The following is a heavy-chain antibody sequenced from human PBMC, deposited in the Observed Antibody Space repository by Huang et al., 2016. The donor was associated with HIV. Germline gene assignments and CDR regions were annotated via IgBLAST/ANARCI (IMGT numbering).Heavy chain of an antibody. V-gene: IGHV1-18*01. CDR1: GYDFGSYG. CDR2: IGSDSRDA. D-gene: IGHD3-22*01. J-gene: IGHJ3*01. Sequence: QVQLVQSGGEVKQPGASVRVYCKASGYDFGSYGMSWVRPAPGPGLAWLGWIGSDSRDARTAQKCQGRGTMTTDRSATTTYMELRSLRYDDTAVYYCARDTYYTDIWKRNDASFLWGQGTMITVYS. CDR3: ARDTYYTDIWKRNDASFL.